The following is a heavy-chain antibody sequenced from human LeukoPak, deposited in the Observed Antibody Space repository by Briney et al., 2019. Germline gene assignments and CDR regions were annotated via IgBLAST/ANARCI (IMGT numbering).Heavy chain of an antibody. Sequence: GGSLRLSCAASGFSVGNNYVTWVRQPPGKGLEWVSVIYTDGSTYHADSVKGRFIISRDSSKNTLYLQMNSLRAEDTAVYYCTDAVAGWGQGTLVTVSS. CDR3: TDAVAG. CDR2: IYTDGST. V-gene: IGHV3-53*05. D-gene: IGHD4-23*01. CDR1: GFSVGNNY. J-gene: IGHJ4*02.